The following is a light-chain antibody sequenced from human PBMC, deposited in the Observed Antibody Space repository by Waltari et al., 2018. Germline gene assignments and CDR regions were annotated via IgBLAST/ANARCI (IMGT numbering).Light chain of an antibody. V-gene: IGKV1-39*01. CDR3: QQSSSTPPWT. CDR2: TAS. CDR1: QTISSY. J-gene: IGKJ3*01. Sequence: DIQMTQSPSSLSASVGDRVTITCRASQTISSYLTWYQQKPGKAPHLLIYTASSLQSGVPSRFSGIGSGTDFTLTISSLQPEDFATYYCQQSSSTPPWTFGPGTKVDIK.